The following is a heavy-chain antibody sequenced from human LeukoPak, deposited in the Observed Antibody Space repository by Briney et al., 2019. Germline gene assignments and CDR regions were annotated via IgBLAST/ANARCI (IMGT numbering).Heavy chain of an antibody. Sequence: SETLSLTCTVPGGSISSYYWTWIRQPPGKGLEWIGYIYYSGSTSYNPSLKSRVTMSADTSRNQFSLRVSSVTAADTAVYYCARRPPALGAFDIWGQGTMVSVSS. J-gene: IGHJ3*02. V-gene: IGHV4-59*08. CDR2: IYYSGST. CDR3: ARRPPALGAFDI. CDR1: GGSISSYY.